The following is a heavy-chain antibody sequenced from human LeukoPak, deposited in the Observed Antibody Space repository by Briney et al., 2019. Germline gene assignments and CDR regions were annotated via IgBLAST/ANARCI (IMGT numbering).Heavy chain of an antibody. Sequence: VASVTVSFKASGYTFTNYGISWVRQAPGQGREGMGWISAYTGNTNYAQNFQGRVTMTTDTSTSTAFMELRSLRSDDTAVYYCARSGVGYFYDNTGYYPLDYWGQGTLVTVSS. J-gene: IGHJ4*02. CDR2: ISAYTGNT. CDR1: GYTFTNYG. D-gene: IGHD3-22*01. V-gene: IGHV1-18*01. CDR3: ARSGVGYFYDNTGYYPLDY.